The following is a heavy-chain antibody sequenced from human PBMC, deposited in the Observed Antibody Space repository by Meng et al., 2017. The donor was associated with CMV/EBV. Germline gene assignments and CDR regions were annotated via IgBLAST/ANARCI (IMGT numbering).Heavy chain of an antibody. D-gene: IGHD1-1*01. J-gene: IGHJ4*02. Sequence: ACKASGYTLDSYDIDWVQQAAGHGLGWMRWMNPNSGDTGYARKFQDRFTKTRNTSISTAYMELSSLRSEETAVYYCARVTELELDYWGQGTLVTVSS. CDR2: MNPNSGDT. CDR1: GYTLDSYD. V-gene: IGHV1-8*01. CDR3: ARVTELELDY.